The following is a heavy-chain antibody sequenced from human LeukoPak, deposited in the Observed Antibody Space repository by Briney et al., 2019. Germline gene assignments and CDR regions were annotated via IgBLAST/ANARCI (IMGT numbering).Heavy chain of an antibody. CDR1: GFTFASYV. V-gene: IGHV3-7*03. J-gene: IGHJ6*02. CDR2: INHNGNVN. Sequence: GGSLRLSCAASGFTFASYVMNWVRQAPGKGLEWVASINHNGNVNYYVDSVKGRFTISRDNAKNSLYLQMSNLRAEDTAVYFCARGGGLDVWGQGATVTVSS. CDR3: ARGGGLDV. D-gene: IGHD3-16*01.